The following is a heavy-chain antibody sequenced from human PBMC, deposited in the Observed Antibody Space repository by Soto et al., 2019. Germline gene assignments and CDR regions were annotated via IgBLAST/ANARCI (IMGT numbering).Heavy chain of an antibody. J-gene: IGHJ4*02. CDR3: ARHPTSYSPHFDY. Sequence: SETLSLTCTVSGGSISSSSYYWGWIRQPPGKGLEWIGSIYYSGSTYYNPSLKSRVTISVDSSKNQFSLKLSSVTAADTAVYNCARHPTSYSPHFDYWGQGTLVTVSS. D-gene: IGHD6-13*01. V-gene: IGHV4-39*01. CDR1: GGSISSSSYY. CDR2: IYYSGST.